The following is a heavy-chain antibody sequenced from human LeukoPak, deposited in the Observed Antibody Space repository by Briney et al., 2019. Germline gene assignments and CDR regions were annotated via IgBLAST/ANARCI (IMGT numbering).Heavy chain of an antibody. J-gene: IGHJ6*03. CDR1: GFTFSSYN. Sequence: PGGSLRLSCAASGFTFSSYNMNWVRQAPGKGLEWVSSISSSSTSIYHADSVKGRFTVSRDDAKNSLYLQMNSLRAEDTAVYYCARVAYDYSNYDFDYYYYMDVWGKGTTVTVSS. CDR2: ISSSSTSI. CDR3: ARVAYDYSNYDFDYYYYMDV. D-gene: IGHD4-11*01. V-gene: IGHV3-21*01.